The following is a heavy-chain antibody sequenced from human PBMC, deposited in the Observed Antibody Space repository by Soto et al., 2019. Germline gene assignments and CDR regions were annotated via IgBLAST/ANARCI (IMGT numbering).Heavy chain of an antibody. CDR3: AKRKWDYTGSAFDI. CDR1: GGIFSDYA. J-gene: IGHJ3*02. D-gene: IGHD1-1*01. CDR2: ISGSGGST. V-gene: IGHV3-23*01. Sequence: GGSLRLSCGVSGGIFSDYAMSWVRQAPGKGLEWVSGISGSGGSTYYAASVKGRFTISRDNSNNTLFLQMSGLRADDAAVYYWAKRKWDYTGSAFDIWGQGTIVTGSS.